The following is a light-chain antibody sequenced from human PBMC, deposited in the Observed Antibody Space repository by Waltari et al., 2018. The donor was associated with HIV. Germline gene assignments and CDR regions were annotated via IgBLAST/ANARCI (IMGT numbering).Light chain of an antibody. Sequence: QSVLTQPPSVSAAPGQKVTISCSGSSSNVGHNFVSWYQHLPRAAPKLLIYDNRKRPSGIPDRFSGSKSGTSATLDITGLQTGDEADYYCGTWDSSLSAGVFGGGTKLTVL. V-gene: IGLV1-51*01. CDR2: DNR. J-gene: IGLJ2*01. CDR3: GTWDSSLSAGV. CDR1: SSNVGHNF.